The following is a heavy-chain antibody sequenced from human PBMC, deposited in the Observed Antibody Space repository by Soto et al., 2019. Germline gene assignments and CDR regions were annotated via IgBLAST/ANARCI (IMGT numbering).Heavy chain of an antibody. Sequence: QVQLVQSGAEVKKPGASVKVSCKASGYTFTGYYMHWVRQAPGQGLEWMGWINPNSGGTNYAQKFQGWVTMTRDTSISTAYMELSRLRSDDTAVYYCARSTKYSNPTSGWGYYYYYGMDVWGQGTTVTVSS. V-gene: IGHV1-2*04. CDR2: INPNSGGT. CDR1: GYTFTGYY. CDR3: ARSTKYSNPTSGWGYYYYYGMDV. D-gene: IGHD4-4*01. J-gene: IGHJ6*02.